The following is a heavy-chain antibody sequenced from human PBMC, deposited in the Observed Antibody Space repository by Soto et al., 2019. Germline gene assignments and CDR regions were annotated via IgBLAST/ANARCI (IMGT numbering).Heavy chain of an antibody. Sequence: SETLSLTCTVSGGSINTFYWSWVRQPAGKGLEWIGRIFSSGSTSFNPSLESRVAMSVDTSKNHFSLNLSSVTAADMAVYYCAREGSYSAYNFAHGIQLWSFDFWGQGSLVTVSS. CDR3: AREGSYSAYNFAHGIQLWSFDF. CDR1: GGSINTFY. D-gene: IGHD5-12*01. CDR2: IFSSGST. V-gene: IGHV4-4*07. J-gene: IGHJ4*02.